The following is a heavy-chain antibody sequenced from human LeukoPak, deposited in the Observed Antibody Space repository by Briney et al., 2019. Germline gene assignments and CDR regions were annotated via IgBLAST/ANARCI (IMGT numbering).Heavy chain of an antibody. Sequence: GGSLRLSCAASGFSFSSYNMNWVRLGPGKGLEWVSSISTSNSYIYYADSVKGRFTISRDNTPSSLYLQMNSLTAEDTAVYYCARDRPRYCGRTSCPVDYWGQGILVTVSS. CDR3: ARDRPRYCGRTSCPVDY. CDR1: GFSFSSYN. CDR2: ISTSNSYI. V-gene: IGHV3-21*01. D-gene: IGHD2-2*01. J-gene: IGHJ4*02.